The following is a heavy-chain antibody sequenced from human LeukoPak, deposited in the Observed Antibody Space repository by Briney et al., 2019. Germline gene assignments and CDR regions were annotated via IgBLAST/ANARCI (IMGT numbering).Heavy chain of an antibody. CDR2: VYHSGST. CDR1: GFSINSGYN. CDR3: ARQINGYAFDI. J-gene: IGHJ3*02. D-gene: IGHD2-8*01. V-gene: IGHV4-38-2*01. Sequence: PSETLSLTCDVSGFSINSGYNWGWIRQPPGKGLEWIASVYHSGSTYYSPSLRSRVTTSVDTSKNHLALKLSSVSAADTAVYYCARQINGYAFDIWGQGTMLTVSS.